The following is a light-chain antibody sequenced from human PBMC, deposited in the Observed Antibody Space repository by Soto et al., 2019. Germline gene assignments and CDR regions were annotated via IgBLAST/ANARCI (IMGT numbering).Light chain of an antibody. Sequence: DIQMTQSPSTLSASVGDRVTITCRASQSIRSLLAWYQQKPGKAPKVLIYDASSLGSGVPSRFSGSGSGTDFTLTISSLQPEDFATYYCQQSYTTPYSFGQGTKVDI. CDR2: DAS. V-gene: IGKV1-5*01. CDR3: QQSYTTPYS. J-gene: IGKJ2*03. CDR1: QSIRSL.